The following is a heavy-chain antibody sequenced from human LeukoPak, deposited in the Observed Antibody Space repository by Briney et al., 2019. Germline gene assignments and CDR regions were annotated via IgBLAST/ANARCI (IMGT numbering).Heavy chain of an antibody. V-gene: IGHV3-7*01. J-gene: IGHJ4*02. CDR1: GFTFSSCW. Sequence: GGSLRLSCAASGFTFSSCWMSWVRQAPGKGLEWVVNINEDGSEKNYVDSVKGRFTISRDNAQNSLYLQMDSLRAEDTAVYYCARDEYWGQGTLVTVSS. CDR2: INEDGSEK. CDR3: ARDEY.